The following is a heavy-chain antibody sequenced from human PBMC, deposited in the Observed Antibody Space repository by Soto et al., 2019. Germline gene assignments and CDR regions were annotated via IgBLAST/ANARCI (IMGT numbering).Heavy chain of an antibody. CDR3: ARGYYDSSGYYYLCPAFDI. Sequence: AVSMALSISTSGGSISWYEMDGFGPGTGKGLEWVSAIGTAGDTYYPGSVKGRFTISRENAKNSLYLQMNSLRAGDTAVYYCARGYYDSSGYYYLCPAFDIWGQGTMVTVSS. D-gene: IGHD3-22*01. CDR2: IGTAGDT. CDR1: GGSISWYE. V-gene: IGHV3-13*01. J-gene: IGHJ3*02.